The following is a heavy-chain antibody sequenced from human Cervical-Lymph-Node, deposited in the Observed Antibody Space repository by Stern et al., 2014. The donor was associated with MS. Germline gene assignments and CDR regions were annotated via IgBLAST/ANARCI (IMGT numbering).Heavy chain of an antibody. J-gene: IGHJ4*02. CDR3: ARDTSSPERSDW. CDR2: ISDVGSS. CDR1: GFTVSRDY. D-gene: IGHD1-1*01. V-gene: IGHV3-53*01. Sequence: VQLVESGGGVIQPGGSLRLSCTASGFTVSRDYMTWVRQAPGKGLEWVLLISDVGSSLYTDSVKGRFTISRDDSKNTVYLHMTSLRAEDTAMYYCARDTSSPERSDWWGQGTLVTVSS.